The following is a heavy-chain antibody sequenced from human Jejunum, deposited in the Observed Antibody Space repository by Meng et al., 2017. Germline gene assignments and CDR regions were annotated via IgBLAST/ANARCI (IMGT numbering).Heavy chain of an antibody. CDR1: GFTFSSYW. CDR2: INVDAGTI. Sequence: GESLKISCAASGFTFSSYWMHWVRQAPGKGLEWVSQINVDAGTITYADSVKGRFTISRDNAKNTLYLQMNSLRVEDTAVYFCARVQKGYCDYSGQGNLVTVSS. CDR3: ARVQKGYCDY. V-gene: IGHV3-74*01. J-gene: IGHJ4*02. D-gene: IGHD4-11*01.